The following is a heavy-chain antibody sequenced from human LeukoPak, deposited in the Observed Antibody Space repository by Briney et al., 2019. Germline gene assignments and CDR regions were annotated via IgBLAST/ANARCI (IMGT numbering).Heavy chain of an antibody. V-gene: IGHV3-23*01. Sequence: PGGSLRLSCAASGFTFSSYAMSWVRQAPGKGLEWVSGISGDKTSTYYADSVKGRFTISRDNSKNTLYLQMNSLRAEDTAVYYCAKPRRKDYDILTGYNYWGQGTLVTVSS. CDR3: AKPRRKDYDILTGYNY. CDR1: GFTFSSYA. CDR2: ISGDKTST. J-gene: IGHJ4*02. D-gene: IGHD3-9*01.